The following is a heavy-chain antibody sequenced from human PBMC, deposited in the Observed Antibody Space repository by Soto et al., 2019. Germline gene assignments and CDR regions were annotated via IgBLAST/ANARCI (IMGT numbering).Heavy chain of an antibody. CDR1: GGSISSGGYY. D-gene: IGHD6-6*01. CDR3: ARDTATKYSSSSQSYYGMDV. CDR2: IYYSGST. Sequence: KTSETLSLTCTVSGGSISSGGYYWSWIRQHPGKGLEWIGYIYYSGSTYYNPSLKSRVTISVDTSKNQFSLKLSSVTAADTAVYYCARDTATKYSSSSQSYYGMDVWGQGTTVTVSS. J-gene: IGHJ6*02. V-gene: IGHV4-31*03.